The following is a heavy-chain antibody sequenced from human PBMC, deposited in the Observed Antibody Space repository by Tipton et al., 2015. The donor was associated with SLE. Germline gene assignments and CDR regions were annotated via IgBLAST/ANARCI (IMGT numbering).Heavy chain of an antibody. Sequence: TLSLTCTVSGGSISSYYWSWIRPPPGKGLEWIGYIYTSGSTNYNPSLKSRVTISVDTSKNQFSLKLSSVTAADTAVYYCAREFAPDRYYYYMDVWGKGTTVTVSS. V-gene: IGHV4-4*08. CDR1: GGSISSYY. J-gene: IGHJ6*03. D-gene: IGHD3-16*02. CDR2: IYTSGST. CDR3: AREFAPDRYYYYMDV.